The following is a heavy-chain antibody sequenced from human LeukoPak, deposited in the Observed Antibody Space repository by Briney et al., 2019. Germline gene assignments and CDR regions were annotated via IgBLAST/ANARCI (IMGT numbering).Heavy chain of an antibody. V-gene: IGHV5-51*01. J-gene: IGHJ4*02. D-gene: IGHD2-2*01. CDR3: ARPDYCSNTSCLPFSY. CDR2: IYPGDSDT. Sequence: KVSCKGSGYSFTSYWIGWVRQMPGKGLEWMGIIYPGDSDTRYSPSFQGQVTISADKSISTAYLQWSSLKASDTAMYYCARPDYCSNTSCLPFSYWGQGTLVTVSS. CDR1: GYSFTSYW.